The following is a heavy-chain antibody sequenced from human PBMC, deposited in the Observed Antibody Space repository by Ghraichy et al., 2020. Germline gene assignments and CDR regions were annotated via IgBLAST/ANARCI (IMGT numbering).Heavy chain of an antibody. CDR1: GFTFGDYA. CDR3: TRVLIPSRTSMGRGVIRTPSGY. D-gene: IGHD3-10*01. Sequence: GGSLRLSCTASGFTFGDYAMSWFRQAPGKGLEWVGFIRSKAYGGTTEYAAAVKGRFTISRDDSKRIAYLQMNSLKTEDTAVYCCTRVLIPSRTSMGRGVIRTPSGYWGQGTLVTVAS. CDR2: IRSKAYGGTT. V-gene: IGHV3-49*03. J-gene: IGHJ4*02.